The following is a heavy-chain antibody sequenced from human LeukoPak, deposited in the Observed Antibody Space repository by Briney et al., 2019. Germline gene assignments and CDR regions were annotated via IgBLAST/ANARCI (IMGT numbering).Heavy chain of an antibody. Sequence: GASVKVSCKASGGTFSSYSISWVRQAPGQGLEWMGGIIPIFGTANYAQKFQGRVTITADESTSTAYMELSSLRSEDTAVYYCARFEDYYGSGSYYNNWFDPWGQGTLVTVSS. V-gene: IGHV1-69*13. CDR1: GGTFSSYS. CDR3: ARFEDYYGSGSYYNNWFDP. CDR2: IIPIFGTA. J-gene: IGHJ5*02. D-gene: IGHD3-10*01.